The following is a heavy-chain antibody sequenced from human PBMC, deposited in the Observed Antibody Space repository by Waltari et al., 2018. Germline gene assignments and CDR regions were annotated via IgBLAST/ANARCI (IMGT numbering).Heavy chain of an antibody. J-gene: IGHJ4*02. Sequence: QLQLQESGPGLVKPSETLSLTCTVSGGSISSSSYYWGWIRQPPGKGLEWIGSIYYSGSTYYTPSLKSRVTISVDTSKNQFSLKLSSVTAADTAVYYFARLYDILTGYEGRFDYWGQGTLVTVSS. CDR2: IYYSGST. D-gene: IGHD3-9*01. CDR3: ARLYDILTGYEGRFDY. CDR1: GGSISSSSYY. V-gene: IGHV4-39*01.